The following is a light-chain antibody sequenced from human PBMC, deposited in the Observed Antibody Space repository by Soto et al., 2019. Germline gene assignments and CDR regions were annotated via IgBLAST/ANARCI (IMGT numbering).Light chain of an antibody. V-gene: IGLV2-14*01. CDR1: SSDVGGYNY. Sequence: QSALTQAASVSGSPGQPITISCTGTSSDVGGYNYVSWYQQHPGKAPKLIIYEVGNRPSGVSNRFSGSKSGNTASLTISGLQAEDEADYYCSSYTSTTPVVFGGGTKLTVL. CDR3: SSYTSTTPVV. CDR2: EVG. J-gene: IGLJ2*01.